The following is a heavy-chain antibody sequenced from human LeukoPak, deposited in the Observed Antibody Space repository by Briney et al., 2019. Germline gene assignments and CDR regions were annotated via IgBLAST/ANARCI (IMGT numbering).Heavy chain of an antibody. CDR1: GFTFSSYS. Sequence: GGSLRLSCAASGFTFSSYSMNWVRQAPGKGLEWVSSISSSSSYIYYADSVKGRFTISRDNSKNTLYLQMNSLRVEDTAVYYCAKDPGYQVVYCFDYWGQGTLVTVSS. V-gene: IGHV3-21*04. CDR2: ISSSSSYI. D-gene: IGHD2-2*01. CDR3: AKDPGYQVVYCFDY. J-gene: IGHJ4*02.